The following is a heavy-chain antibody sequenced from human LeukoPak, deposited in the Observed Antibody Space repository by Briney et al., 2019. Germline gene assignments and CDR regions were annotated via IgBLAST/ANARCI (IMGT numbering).Heavy chain of an antibody. CDR2: ISGNGGSI. V-gene: IGHV3-9*02. CDR1: AVTSFEYA. D-gene: IGHD3-9*01. J-gene: IGHJ6*02. CDR3: AKLRESGILTGYYAQGQIYGMDV. Sequence: GGSLRHSCAPPAVTSFEYAMHWVRHGPEEGREWGSPISGNGGSIGYADSVKGRFTISRDNAKNSLYLQMNSLRAEDTALYYCAKLRESGILTGYYAQGQIYGMDVWGQGTTVTVSS.